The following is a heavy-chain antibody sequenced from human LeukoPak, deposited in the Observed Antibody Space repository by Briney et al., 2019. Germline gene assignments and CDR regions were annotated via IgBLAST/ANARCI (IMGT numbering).Heavy chain of an antibody. V-gene: IGHV3-66*01. CDR3: AKGSRHYYDSSGHQADY. J-gene: IGHJ4*02. CDR2: IYSGGST. Sequence: PGGSLRLSCAASGFTVSSNYMSWVRQAPGKGLEWVSVIYSGGSTYYADSVKGRFTISRDNSKNTLYLQMNSLRAEDTAVYYCAKGSRHYYDSSGHQADYWGQGTLVTVSS. CDR1: GFTVSSNY. D-gene: IGHD3-22*01.